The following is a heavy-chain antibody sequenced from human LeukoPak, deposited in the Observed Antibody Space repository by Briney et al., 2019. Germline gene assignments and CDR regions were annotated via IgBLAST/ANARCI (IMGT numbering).Heavy chain of an antibody. CDR1: GDSISSYY. J-gene: IGHJ3*02. Sequence: SETLSLTCSVSGDSISSYYWSWIRQPPGKGLEWIGYIYYSGSTNYNPSLKSRVTISVDTSKNQFSLKLSSVTAADTAVYYCARVRRVIAISDAFDIWGQGTMVTVSS. D-gene: IGHD2-21*01. V-gene: IGHV4-59*01. CDR3: ARVRRVIAISDAFDI. CDR2: IYYSGST.